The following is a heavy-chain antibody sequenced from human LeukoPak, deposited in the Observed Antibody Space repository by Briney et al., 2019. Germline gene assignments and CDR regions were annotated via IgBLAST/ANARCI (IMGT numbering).Heavy chain of an antibody. Sequence: GGSLRLSCAASGFTFDDYAMPWVRQAPGKGLEWVSGISWNSGSIGYADSVKGRFTISRDNAKNSLYLQMNSLRAEDTALYYCAKDIGSSGYYYYFDYWGQGTLVTVSS. D-gene: IGHD3-22*01. J-gene: IGHJ4*02. CDR1: GFTFDDYA. V-gene: IGHV3-9*01. CDR2: ISWNSGSI. CDR3: AKDIGSSGYYYYFDY.